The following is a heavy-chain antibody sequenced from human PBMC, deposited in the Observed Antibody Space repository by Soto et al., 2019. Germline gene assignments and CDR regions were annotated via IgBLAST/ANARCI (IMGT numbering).Heavy chain of an antibody. CDR3: ARDRYYYDSSGPLNDAFDI. Sequence: SQTLSLTCAISGESVSSNSAGWNWIRQSPSRGLEWLGRTYYRSKSYNDYAVSVKSRITINPDTSKNQFSLQLNSVTPEDTAVYYCARDRYYYDSSGPLNDAFDIWGQGTMVTVSS. V-gene: IGHV6-1*01. CDR1: GESVSSNSAG. D-gene: IGHD3-22*01. J-gene: IGHJ3*02. CDR2: TYYRSKSYN.